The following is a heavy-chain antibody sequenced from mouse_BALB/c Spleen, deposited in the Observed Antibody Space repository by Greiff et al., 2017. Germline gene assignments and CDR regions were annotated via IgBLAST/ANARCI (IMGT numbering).Heavy chain of an antibody. D-gene: IGHD2-4*01. J-gene: IGHJ2*01. CDR3: ARNKRGGLRDFDY. Sequence: VKLMESGPGLVQPSQSLSITCTVSGFSLTSYGVHWVRQSPGKGLEWLGVIWSGGSTDYNAAFISRLSISKDNSKSQVFFKMNSLQANDTAIYYCARNKRGGLRDFDYWGQGTTLTVSS. CDR1: GFSLTSYG. V-gene: IGHV2-2*02. CDR2: IWSGGST.